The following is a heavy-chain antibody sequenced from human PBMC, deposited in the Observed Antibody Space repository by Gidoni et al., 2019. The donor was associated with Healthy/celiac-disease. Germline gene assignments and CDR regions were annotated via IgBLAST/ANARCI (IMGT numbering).Heavy chain of an antibody. J-gene: IGHJ3*02. V-gene: IGHV4-4*07. Sequence: VQLQESGPGLVKPSETLSLTCPVAGGSISSFYWSWLRQPAGKGLEWIGRIYTSGSTNYNPSIKSRVTMSVDTSKNQFSLKLSSVTAADTAVYYCASPSFDYYDSSGQDAFDIWGQGTMVTVSS. CDR2: IYTSGST. CDR1: GGSISSFY. CDR3: ASPSFDYYDSSGQDAFDI. D-gene: IGHD3-22*01.